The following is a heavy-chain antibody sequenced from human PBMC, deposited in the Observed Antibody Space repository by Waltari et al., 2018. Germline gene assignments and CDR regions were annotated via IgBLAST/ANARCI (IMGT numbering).Heavy chain of an antibody. J-gene: IGHJ3*02. CDR1: GGPISSGSYY. V-gene: IGHV4-61*02. D-gene: IGHD3-22*01. CDR2: SYTSGST. Sequence: QVQLQEPGPGLVKPSQTLSLTSPVSGGPISSGSYYWSWFRHPAGRGLEWIGRSYTSGSTNYNPSLKSRVTISVDTSKNQFALKLSSVTAADTAVYYCARDGWYYYDSSGYPTGAFDIWGQGTMVTVSS. CDR3: ARDGWYYYDSSGYPTGAFDI.